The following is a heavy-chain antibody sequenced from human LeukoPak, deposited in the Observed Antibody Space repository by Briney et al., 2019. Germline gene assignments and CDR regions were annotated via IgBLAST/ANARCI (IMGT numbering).Heavy chain of an antibody. Sequence: PGGSLRLSCAASGFTFSSYSMTWVRQAPGKGLEWVSSISSSSSYIYYADSVKGRFTISRDNAKNSLYLQMNSLRAEDTAVYYCAREKMIFGVVIPWYFDYWGQGTLVTVSS. CDR3: AREKMIFGVVIPWYFDY. D-gene: IGHD3-3*01. CDR2: ISSSSSYI. V-gene: IGHV3-21*01. CDR1: GFTFSSYS. J-gene: IGHJ4*02.